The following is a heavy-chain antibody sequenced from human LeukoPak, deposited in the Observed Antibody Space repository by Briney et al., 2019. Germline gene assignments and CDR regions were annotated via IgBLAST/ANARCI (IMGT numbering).Heavy chain of an antibody. J-gene: IGHJ4*02. CDR1: GFTFSSYA. CDR3: ARDPRIQLWLYYFDY. D-gene: IGHD5-18*01. CDR2: ISYDGSNK. Sequence: GGSLRLSCAASGFTFSSYAMHWVRQAPGKGLEWVAVISYDGSNKYYADSVKGRSTISRDNSKNTLYLQMNSLRAEDTAVYYCARDPRIQLWLYYFDYWGQGTLVTVSS. V-gene: IGHV3-30-3*01.